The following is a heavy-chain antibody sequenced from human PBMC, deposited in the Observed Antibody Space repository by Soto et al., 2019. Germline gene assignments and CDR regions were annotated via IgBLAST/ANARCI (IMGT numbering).Heavy chain of an antibody. Sequence: PGGSLRLSCAASGFTFSGSAMHWVRQASGKGLEWVGRIRSKANSYATAYAASVKGRFTISRDDSKNTAYLQMNSLKTEDTAVYYCTRRPRRGLSSGYRGYWGQGTLVTVSS. CDR1: GFTFSGSA. V-gene: IGHV3-73*01. D-gene: IGHD3-22*01. J-gene: IGHJ4*02. CDR2: IRSKANSYAT. CDR3: TRRPRRGLSSGYRGY.